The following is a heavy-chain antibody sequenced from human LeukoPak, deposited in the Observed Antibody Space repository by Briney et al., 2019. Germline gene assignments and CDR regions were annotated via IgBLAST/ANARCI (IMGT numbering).Heavy chain of an antibody. CDR3: ARDAPVGYCSSTSCLGAFDI. V-gene: IGHV4-4*07. D-gene: IGHD2-2*01. CDR1: GGSISSYY. CDR2: IYTSGST. Sequence: SETLSLTCTVSGGSISSYYWSWIRQPAGKGLEWIGRIYTSGSTNYNPSLKSRVTMSVDTSKNQFSLKLSSVTAADTAVYYCARDAPVGYCSSTSCLGAFDIWGQGTMVTVSS. J-gene: IGHJ3*02.